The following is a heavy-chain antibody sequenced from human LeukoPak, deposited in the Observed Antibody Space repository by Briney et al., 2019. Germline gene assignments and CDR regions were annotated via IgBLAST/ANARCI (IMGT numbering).Heavy chain of an antibody. D-gene: IGHD3-22*01. V-gene: IGHV4-59*01. CDR1: GGSISSYY. CDR3: AREGYYDSSGVYGMDV. J-gene: IGHJ6*02. CDR2: IYYSGST. Sequence: SETLSLTCTVSGGSISSYYWSWIRHPPGKGLEWIGYIYYSGSTNYNPSLKSRVTISVDTSKNQFSLKLSSVTAADTAVYYCAREGYYDSSGVYGMDVWGQGTTVTVSS.